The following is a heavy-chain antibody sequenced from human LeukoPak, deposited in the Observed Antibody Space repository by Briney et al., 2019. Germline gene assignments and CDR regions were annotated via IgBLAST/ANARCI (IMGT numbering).Heavy chain of an antibody. V-gene: IGHV3-21*01. Sequence: GGSLRLSCAASGFTLSSYSMNWVRQAPGKGLEWVSSISSSSSYIYYADSVKGRFTISRDNAKNSLYLQMNSLRAEDTAVYYCAREVETTLFDYWGQGTLVTVSS. CDR2: ISSSSSYI. J-gene: IGHJ4*02. CDR1: GFTLSSYS. D-gene: IGHD2-21*02. CDR3: AREVETTLFDY.